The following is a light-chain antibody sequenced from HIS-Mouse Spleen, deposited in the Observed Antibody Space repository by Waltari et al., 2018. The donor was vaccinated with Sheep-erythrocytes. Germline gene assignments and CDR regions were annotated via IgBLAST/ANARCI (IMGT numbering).Light chain of an antibody. V-gene: IGKV3-11*01. CDR1: QRVSSY. J-gene: IGKJ4*01. CDR3: QQRSNWPPLT. CDR2: DAS. Sequence: EIVLTQSPATLSLSPGERATLSCRASQRVSSYLAWYQQKPGLAPRLLIYDASNRATGVPARFSGSGSGTDFTLTISSLEPEDFAVYYCQQRSNWPPLTFGGGTKVEIK.